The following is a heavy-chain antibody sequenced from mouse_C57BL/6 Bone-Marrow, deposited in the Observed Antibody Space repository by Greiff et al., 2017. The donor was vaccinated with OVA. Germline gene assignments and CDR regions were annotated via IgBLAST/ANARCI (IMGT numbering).Heavy chain of an antibody. CDR2: IGPGSGST. CDR3: ARRRWLLNWYFDV. J-gene: IGHJ1*03. Sequence: VQLQQSGAELVKPGASVKISCKASGYTFTDYYINWVKQRPGQGLEWIGKIGPGSGSTYYNEKFNGKATLTADKSSSTAYMQLCSLTSDHSAVYFCARRRWLLNWYFDVWGTGTTVTVSS. V-gene: IGHV1-77*01. CDR1: GYTFTDYY. D-gene: IGHD2-3*01.